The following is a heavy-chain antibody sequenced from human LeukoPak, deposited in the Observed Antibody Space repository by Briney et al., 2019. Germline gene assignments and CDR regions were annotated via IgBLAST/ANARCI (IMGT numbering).Heavy chain of an antibody. CDR2: ISGSGDSA. CDR3: AKDPLCSGGSCYGYFQH. D-gene: IGHD2-15*01. Sequence: GGSLRLSCAASGFTFSSYAMTWVRQAPGKGLEWVSIISGSGDSAYYADSVKGRFTISRGNSKNTLYLQMNSPRAEDTAVYYCAKDPLCSGGSCYGYFQHWGQGTLVTVSS. CDR1: GFTFSSYA. J-gene: IGHJ1*01. V-gene: IGHV3-23*01.